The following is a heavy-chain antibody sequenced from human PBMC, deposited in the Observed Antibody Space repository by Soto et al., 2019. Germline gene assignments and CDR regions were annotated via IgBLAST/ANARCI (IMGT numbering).Heavy chain of an antibody. Sequence: EVQLVESGGGLVKPGGSLRLSCAASGFTFSSYSMNWVRQAPGKGLEWVSSISSSSSYIYYADSVKGRFTISRDNAKNSLYLQMNSLTAEDTAVYYCARFLNSVAGTGGHNWFDPGGQGTLVTVSS. V-gene: IGHV3-21*01. CDR3: ARFLNSVAGTGGHNWFDP. CDR1: GFTFSSYS. J-gene: IGHJ5*02. D-gene: IGHD6-19*01. CDR2: ISSSSSYI.